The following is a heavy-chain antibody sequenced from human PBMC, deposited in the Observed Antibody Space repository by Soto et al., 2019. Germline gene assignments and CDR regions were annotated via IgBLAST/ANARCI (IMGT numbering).Heavy chain of an antibody. D-gene: IGHD5-12*01. CDR1: GDSFNDYY. V-gene: IGHV1-2*04. CDR2: INPNGGVT. J-gene: IGHJ6*03. CDR3: ARESGGATATLDYYYFYMDV. Sequence: QVQLVQSGAEVRKPGASVTVSCRSSGDSFNDYYIHWVRQAPGQGFEWMGWINPNGGVTKYAQKFQGWVSMTRDTSIRTVYMQLSRLRSDDTAVYYCARESGGATATLDYYYFYMDVCGTGTTVTGSS.